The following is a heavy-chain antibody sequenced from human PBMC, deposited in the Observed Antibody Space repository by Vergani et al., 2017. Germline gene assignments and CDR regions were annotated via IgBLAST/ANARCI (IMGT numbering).Heavy chain of an antibody. CDR3: ARISGGSAPYLHY. CDR2: IDWSGNDT. D-gene: IGHD2-15*01. Sequence: EEQLVESGGRVIRPGGSLRLSCEASEFTFENYGMSWVRQVPGKGLEWVSGIDWSGNDTTYADSVKGRFTISRDNAKTTLYLQMNSLRDEDRGVYYCARISGGSAPYLHYWGQGALVTVAS. CDR1: EFTFENYG. V-gene: IGHV3-20*04. J-gene: IGHJ1*01.